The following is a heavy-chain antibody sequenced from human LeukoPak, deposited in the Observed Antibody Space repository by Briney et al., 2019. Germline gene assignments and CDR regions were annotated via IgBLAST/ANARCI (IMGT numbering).Heavy chain of an antibody. D-gene: IGHD6-13*01. Sequence: PGGSLRLSCAASGFTFNTYAMSWVRQAPGKGLEWVGRIKSKTDGGTTDYAAPVKGRFTISRDNSKNTLYLQMNSLRAEDTAVYYCAKDLMGMYSTNAFDIWGQGTMVTVSS. CDR2: IKSKTDGGTT. CDR1: GFTFNTYA. CDR3: AKDLMGMYSTNAFDI. J-gene: IGHJ3*02. V-gene: IGHV3-15*01.